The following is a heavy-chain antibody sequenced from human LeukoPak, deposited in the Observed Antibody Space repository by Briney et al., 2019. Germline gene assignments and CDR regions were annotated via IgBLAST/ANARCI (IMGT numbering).Heavy chain of an antibody. CDR3: ARDKVEWFGPIIYYFDY. CDR1: GFTFSSCA. CDR2: ISYDGSNK. J-gene: IGHJ4*02. V-gene: IGHV3-30-3*01. D-gene: IGHD3-10*01. Sequence: GGSLRLSCAASGFTFSSCAMHWVRQAPGKGLEWVAVISYDGSNKYYADSVKGRFTISRDNSKNTLYLQMNSLRAEDTAVYYCARDKVEWFGPIIYYFDYWGQGTLVTVSS.